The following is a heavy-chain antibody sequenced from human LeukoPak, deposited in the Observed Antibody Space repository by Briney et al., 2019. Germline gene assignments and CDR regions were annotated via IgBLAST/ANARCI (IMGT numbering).Heavy chain of an antibody. J-gene: IGHJ6*03. Sequence: GGSLRLSCAASGFTFSIYAMSWVRQAPGKGLEWVSAISGSGGSTYYADSVKGRFTISRDNSKNTLYLQMNSLRAEDTAVYYCAKGTMIVVVTGYYMDVWGKGTTVTVSS. D-gene: IGHD3-22*01. V-gene: IGHV3-23*01. CDR2: ISGSGGST. CDR3: AKGTMIVVVTGYYMDV. CDR1: GFTFSIYA.